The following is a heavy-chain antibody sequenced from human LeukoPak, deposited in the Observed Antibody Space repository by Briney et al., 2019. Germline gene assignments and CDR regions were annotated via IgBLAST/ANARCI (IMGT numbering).Heavy chain of an antibody. J-gene: IGHJ4*02. V-gene: IGHV3-23*01. Sequence: GGSLRLSCTASGFTFNNYSMYWVRQAPRKGLEWVAGIFGSGGSAHYADSVKGRFTISRDNSKNTVYLQMDSLRGEDTAVYYCTKTTTGYSSGQYPGWPADHWGQGALVTVSS. CDR3: TKTTTGYSSGQYPGWPADH. CDR2: IFGSGGSA. CDR1: GFTFNNYS. D-gene: IGHD3-22*01.